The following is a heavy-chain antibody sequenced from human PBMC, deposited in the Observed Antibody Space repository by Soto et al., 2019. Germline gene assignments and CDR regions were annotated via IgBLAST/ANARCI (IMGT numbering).Heavy chain of an antibody. CDR2: ISGSGGST. Sequence: GGSLRLSCAASGFTFSSYAMSWVRQAPGKGLEWVSAISGSGGSTYYADSVKGRFTISRDNSKNTLYLQMNSLRAEDTAVYYCAKPLLGCYYYGMDVWGQGTTVTVS. CDR1: GFTFSSYA. V-gene: IGHV3-23*01. D-gene: IGHD1-26*01. CDR3: AKPLLGCYYYGMDV. J-gene: IGHJ6*02.